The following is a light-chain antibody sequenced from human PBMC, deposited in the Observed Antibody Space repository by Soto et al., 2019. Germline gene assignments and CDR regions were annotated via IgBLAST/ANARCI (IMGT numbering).Light chain of an antibody. CDR3: QQYNSYWT. J-gene: IGKJ1*01. CDR1: QSISSW. CDR2: DPS. Sequence: DIQMTQSPSTLSASVGERVTITCRASQSISSWLAWYQQKPGKAPKLLIYDPSSLESGVPSRFSGSGSGTEFTLTISSLQPDDFATYYCQQYNSYWTFGQGTKVDIK. V-gene: IGKV1-5*01.